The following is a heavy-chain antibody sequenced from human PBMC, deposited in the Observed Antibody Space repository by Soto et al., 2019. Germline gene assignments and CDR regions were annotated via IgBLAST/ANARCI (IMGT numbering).Heavy chain of an antibody. J-gene: IGHJ5*02. V-gene: IGHV3-21*06. CDR1: GFTFSSYN. Sequence: EVQLVESGGGLVKPGGSLRLSCAASGFTFSSYNMNWVRQAPGKGLEWVSTISSGSIYIYYADSVKGRFTISRDNAKNSLYLQMNSLRADDTAVYYCARDSPLVGVLLTSGLVGLFDPWGQGTLVTVSS. CDR2: ISSGSIYI. D-gene: IGHD1-26*01. CDR3: ARDSPLVGVLLTSGLVGLFDP.